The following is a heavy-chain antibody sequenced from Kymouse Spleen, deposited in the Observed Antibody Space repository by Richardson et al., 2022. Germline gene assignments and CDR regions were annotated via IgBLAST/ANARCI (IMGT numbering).Heavy chain of an antibody. CDR2: ISYDGSNK. CDR3: AKELDIVATTLFDY. J-gene: IGHJ4*02. CDR1: GFTFSSYG. D-gene: IGHD5-12*01. Sequence: QVQLVESGGGVVQPGRSLRLSCAASGFTFSSYGMHWVRQAPGKGLEWVAVISYDGSNKYYADSVKGRFTISRDNSKNTLYLQMNSLRAEDTAVYYCAKELDIVATTLFDYWGQGTLVTVSS. V-gene: IGHV3-30*18.